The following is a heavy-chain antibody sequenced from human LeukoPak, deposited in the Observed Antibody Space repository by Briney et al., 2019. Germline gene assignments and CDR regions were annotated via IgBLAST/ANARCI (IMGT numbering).Heavy chain of an antibody. CDR1: GGTFSSYA. CDR3: AREGDSGYDYPYFDY. D-gene: IGHD5-12*01. J-gene: IGHJ4*02. Sequence: SVKVSCKASGGTFSSYAISWVRQAPGQGLEWMGGIIPIFGTANYAQKFQGRVTITTDESTSTAYMELSSVRSEDTAVYYCAREGDSGYDYPYFDYWGQGTLVTVSS. CDR2: IIPIFGTA. V-gene: IGHV1-69*05.